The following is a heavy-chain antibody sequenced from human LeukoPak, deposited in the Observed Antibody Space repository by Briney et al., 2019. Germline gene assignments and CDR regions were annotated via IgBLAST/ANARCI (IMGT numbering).Heavy chain of an antibody. Sequence: PSETLSLTCTVSGGSISSYYWSWIRQPPGKGLEWIGYIYYSGSTNYNPSLKSRVTISVDTSKNQFSLKLSSVTAADTAVYYRARAPSSGWGINWFDPWGQGTLVTVSS. J-gene: IGHJ5*02. CDR1: GGSISSYY. CDR3: ARAPSSGWGINWFDP. D-gene: IGHD6-19*01. V-gene: IGHV4-59*01. CDR2: IYYSGST.